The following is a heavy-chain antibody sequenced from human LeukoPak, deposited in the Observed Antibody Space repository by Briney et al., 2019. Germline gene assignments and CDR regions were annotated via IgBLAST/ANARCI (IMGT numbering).Heavy chain of an antibody. Sequence: GGSLRLSCVASGFTFSTYGMSWVRQAPGKGLEWVSAISGSGGSTYYADSVKGRLTISRDNSKNTLYLQMNSLRAEDTAVYYCAKDFPDYSSSWYTWGQGTLVTVSS. CDR3: AKDFPDYSSSWYT. D-gene: IGHD6-13*01. CDR1: GFTFSTYG. V-gene: IGHV3-23*01. J-gene: IGHJ4*02. CDR2: ISGSGGST.